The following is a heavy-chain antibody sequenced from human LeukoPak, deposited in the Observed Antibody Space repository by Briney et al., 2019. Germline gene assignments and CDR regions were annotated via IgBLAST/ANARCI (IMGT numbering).Heavy chain of an antibody. J-gene: IGHJ4*02. V-gene: IGHV3-33*08. Sequence: QAGGSLRLSCAASGFTFSNAWMNWVRQAPGKGLEWVAVIWYDGTNKYYAEFVKGRFTISRDNSKNTLYLQMSSLRAEDTAVYYCARAAYDSSGYLTLRGQGTLVTVSS. CDR1: GFTFSNAW. D-gene: IGHD3-22*01. CDR3: ARAAYDSSGYLTL. CDR2: IWYDGTNK.